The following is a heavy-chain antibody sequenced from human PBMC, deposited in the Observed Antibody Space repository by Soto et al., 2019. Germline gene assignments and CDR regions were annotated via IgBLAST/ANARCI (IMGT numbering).Heavy chain of an antibody. CDR2: FYHSGST. V-gene: IGHV4-38-2*01. CDR1: GHSISSGYY. Sequence: PSETLSLTCAVSGHSISSGYYWGWIRQPPGKGLEWIGSFYHSGSTYYNPSLKSRVTISVDTPKNQFSLKLSSVTAAGTAMYYCARRHSSSWYGLDYWGQGTLVTVSS. D-gene: IGHD6-13*01. CDR3: ARRHSSSWYGLDY. J-gene: IGHJ4*02.